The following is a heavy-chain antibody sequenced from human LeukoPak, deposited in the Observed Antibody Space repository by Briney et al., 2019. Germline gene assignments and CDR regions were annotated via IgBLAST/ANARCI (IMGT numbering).Heavy chain of an antibody. CDR2: IYLGGPDS. D-gene: IGHD6-13*01. V-gene: IGHV5-51*01. CDR1: GYSINSYW. Sequence: GESLKISCKASGYSINSYWIGCVRQVPGKGLEWMGNIYLGGPDSRYRPSFQGQVTISADKSISAAYLQWNSLKASDTAIYYRARRGHGSSWYYFDYWGQGTLVTVSS. CDR3: ARRGHGSSWYYFDY. J-gene: IGHJ4*02.